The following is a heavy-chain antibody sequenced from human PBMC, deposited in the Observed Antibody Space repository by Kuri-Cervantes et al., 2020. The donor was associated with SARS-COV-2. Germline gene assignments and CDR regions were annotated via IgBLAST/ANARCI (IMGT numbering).Heavy chain of an antibody. Sequence: ASVKVSCKVSGNTLTELPLHWVRQAPGKGLEWMGGFDPEQREIIYAQKFQGRVTMTEDASTDTAYMELSSLRSEDTAVYYCATDLVYSSSWYLGFDYWGQGTLVTVSS. D-gene: IGHD6-13*01. J-gene: IGHJ4*02. V-gene: IGHV1-24*01. CDR3: ATDLVYSSSWYLGFDY. CDR1: GNTLTELP. CDR2: FDPEQREI.